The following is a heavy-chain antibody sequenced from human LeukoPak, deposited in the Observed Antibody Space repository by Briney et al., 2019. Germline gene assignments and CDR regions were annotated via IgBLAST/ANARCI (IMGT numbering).Heavy chain of an antibody. D-gene: IGHD3-9*01. Sequence: ASVKVSCKASGYTFTGYYMHWVRQAPGQGLEWMGWINPNSGGTNYAQKFQGRVTMTRDTSISTAYMELSRLRSDDTAVYYCARVVGASGDYDILTGPADHYFDYWGQGTLVTVSS. V-gene: IGHV1-2*02. CDR2: INPNSGGT. J-gene: IGHJ4*02. CDR3: ARVVGASGDYDILTGPADHYFDY. CDR1: GYTFTGYY.